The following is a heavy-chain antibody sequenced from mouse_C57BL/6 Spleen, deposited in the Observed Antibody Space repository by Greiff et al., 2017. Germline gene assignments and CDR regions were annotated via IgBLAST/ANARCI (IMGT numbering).Heavy chain of an antibody. CDR2: ISSGGSYT. CDR1: GFTFSSYG. CDR3: AKHVSSSYFDY. Sequence: EVKVVESGGDLVKPGGSLKLSCAASGFTFSSYGMSWVLQTPDKRLEWVATISSGGSYTYYPDSVKGRFTISRDNAKNTLYLQMSSLKSEDTAMYYCAKHVSSSYFDYWGQGTTLTVSS. J-gene: IGHJ2*01. D-gene: IGHD1-1*01. V-gene: IGHV5-6*01.